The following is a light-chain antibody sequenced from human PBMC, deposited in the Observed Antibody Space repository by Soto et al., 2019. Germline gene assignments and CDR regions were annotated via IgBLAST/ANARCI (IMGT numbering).Light chain of an antibody. V-gene: IGKV3-11*01. J-gene: IGKJ4*01. CDR1: QSVGYS. CDR3: QHRVHGAT. Sequence: EIVLTQSTATLSLPLGERATLSCRARQSVGYSLGWYQQRPGQAPRLLMSDVSRRATGIRARFSGSGSGTAFTLTISSLEPEDVAVYYCQHRVHGATFGGGTKVEIK. CDR2: DVS.